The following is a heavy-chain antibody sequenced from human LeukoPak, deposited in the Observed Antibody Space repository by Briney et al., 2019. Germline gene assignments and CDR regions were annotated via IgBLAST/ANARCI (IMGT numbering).Heavy chain of an antibody. CDR1: GFTVSSNY. J-gene: IGHJ4*02. D-gene: IGHD1-26*01. CDR2: TGGSGGST. V-gene: IGHV3-23*01. Sequence: GGSLRLSCAASGFTVSSNYMSWVRQAPGKGLEWVSATGGSGGSTYYADSVKGRFTLSRDNSKSTMYLQMNSLRAEDTAVYYCAKGRVGAAGLFDYWGQGTVVTVSS. CDR3: AKGRVGAAGLFDY.